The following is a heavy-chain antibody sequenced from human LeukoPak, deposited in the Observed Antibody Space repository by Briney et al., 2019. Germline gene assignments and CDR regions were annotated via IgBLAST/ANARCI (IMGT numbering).Heavy chain of an antibody. D-gene: IGHD5-24*01. CDR3: VRDNYGMDV. V-gene: IGHV3-64D*06. CDR1: GFIFNNYA. CDR2: THGAGGDT. J-gene: IGHJ6*02. Sequence: PGGSLRLSCSASGFIFNNYAMYWVRQAPGKELEQVSITHGAGGDTYYADFVKGRFTISRDYSKNTLYIQLSSLRVGDTAVYYCVRDNYGMDVWGQGTTVTVSS.